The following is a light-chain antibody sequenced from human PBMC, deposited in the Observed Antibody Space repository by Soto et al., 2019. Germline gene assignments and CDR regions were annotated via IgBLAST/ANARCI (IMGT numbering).Light chain of an antibody. CDR1: QSLNTR. V-gene: IGKV1-5*01. Sequence: DIQLTQSPSTLSASLRGRVPLTFRASQSLNTRLAWYQQRPGKAPKLLIYDASTLESGVPSRFSGGGSGTEFTLTISSLQPDDFATYYCQHYNSYSEAFGQGTKVDIK. J-gene: IGKJ1*01. CDR3: QHYNSYSEA. CDR2: DAS.